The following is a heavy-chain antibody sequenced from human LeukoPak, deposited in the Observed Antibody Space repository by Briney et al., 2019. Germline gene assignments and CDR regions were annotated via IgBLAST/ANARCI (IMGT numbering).Heavy chain of an antibody. D-gene: IGHD6-19*01. CDR1: GYSFTSYW. CDR2: MYPGDSQS. V-gene: IGHV5-51*01. Sequence: GESLKISCKGSGYSFTSYWIGWVRQMPGKGLEWMGIMYPGDSQSRYSPSFQGQVTISADKSISTAYLQRSSLKASDTAMYYCARRRAVAGYYYFDYWGQGTLVTVSS. CDR3: ARRRAVAGYYYFDY. J-gene: IGHJ4*02.